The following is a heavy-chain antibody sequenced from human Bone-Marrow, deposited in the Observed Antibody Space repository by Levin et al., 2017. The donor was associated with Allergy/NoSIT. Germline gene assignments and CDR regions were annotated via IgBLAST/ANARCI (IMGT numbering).Heavy chain of an antibody. CDR1: GFIFRNYA. J-gene: IGHJ4*02. Sequence: GGSLRLSCAASGFIFRNYAMNWVRQAPGKGLEWVSQISGSGGNTHYADSVKGRFTISRDNSKNTLYLQMNSLRVEDTAVYYCAGYDTSAYHSPFDYWGQGILVTVSS. CDR3: AGYDTSAYHSPFDY. V-gene: IGHV3-23*01. CDR2: ISGSGGNT. D-gene: IGHD3-22*01.